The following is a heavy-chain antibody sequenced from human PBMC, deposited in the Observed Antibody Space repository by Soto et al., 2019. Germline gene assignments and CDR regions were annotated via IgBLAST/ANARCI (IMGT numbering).Heavy chain of an antibody. V-gene: IGHV4-59*01. D-gene: IGHD3-10*01. Sequence: QVQLQESGPGLVKPSETLSLTCTVSGGSISSYYWSWIRQPPGKGLEWIGYIYYSGSTNYNPSLKSRVTISVDTSKNQFSLKLSSVTAADTAVYYCARVYYGSGSYGTLPGFDPWGQGTLVTVSS. CDR3: ARVYYGSGSYGTLPGFDP. CDR1: GGSISSYY. J-gene: IGHJ5*02. CDR2: IYYSGST.